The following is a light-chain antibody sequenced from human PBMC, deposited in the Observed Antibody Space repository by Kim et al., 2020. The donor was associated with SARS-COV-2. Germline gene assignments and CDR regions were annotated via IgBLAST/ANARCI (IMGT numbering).Light chain of an antibody. CDR2: DAS. V-gene: IGKV1-5*01. J-gene: IGKJ1*01. CDR3: QHYKSYPWT. CDR1: QSINSW. Sequence: DIQMTQSPSTLSASVGDRVTITCRASQSINSWLAWYQQKPGKAPKLLIYDASSLESGVPSRFSGSGSGTEFTLTISSLQPDDFATYYCQHYKSYPWTFGQGTKVDIK.